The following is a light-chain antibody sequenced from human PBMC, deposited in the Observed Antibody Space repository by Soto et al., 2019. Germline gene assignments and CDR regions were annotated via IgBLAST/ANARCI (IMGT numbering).Light chain of an antibody. Sequence: EIVLTQSPATLSVSPGERATLSGRAGNSVNINLAWYQPKPGQTPKLLIYVASTRATGIPARFSGSGSGTEFTLTISSLQSEDFAVYYCQQYNIWPLTFGGGTKVEFK. J-gene: IGKJ4*01. V-gene: IGKV3-15*01. CDR1: NSVNIN. CDR3: QQYNIWPLT. CDR2: VAS.